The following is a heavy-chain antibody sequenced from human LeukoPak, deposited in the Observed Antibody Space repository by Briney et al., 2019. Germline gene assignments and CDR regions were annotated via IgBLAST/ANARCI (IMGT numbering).Heavy chain of an antibody. V-gene: IGHV3-7*01. D-gene: IGHD1-26*01. J-gene: IGHJ4*02. CDR2: IKPDGSQI. CDR3: ARDLKWETY. Sequence: GGSLRLSCAASGFSFSRYWMSWVRQAPVRGLEWVANIKPDGSQIYYVDSVKGRFTISRDNAKNSLYLQMNSLRAEDTAVYYCARDLKWETYWGQGTLVSVSS. CDR1: GFSFSRYW.